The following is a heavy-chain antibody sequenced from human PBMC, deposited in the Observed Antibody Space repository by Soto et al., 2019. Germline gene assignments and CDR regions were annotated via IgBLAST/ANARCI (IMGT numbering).Heavy chain of an antibody. Sequence: SETLSLTCAVYGGSFSGYYWSWIRQPPGKGLEWIGEINHSGSTNYNPSLKSRVTISVDTSKNQFSLKLSSVTAADTAVYYCGRCGNYRGAGGVGRYSWFDPGGQGTLVTASS. CDR1: GGSFSGYY. CDR3: GRCGNYRGAGGVGRYSWFDP. D-gene: IGHD1-26*01. J-gene: IGHJ5*02. CDR2: INHSGST. V-gene: IGHV4-34*01.